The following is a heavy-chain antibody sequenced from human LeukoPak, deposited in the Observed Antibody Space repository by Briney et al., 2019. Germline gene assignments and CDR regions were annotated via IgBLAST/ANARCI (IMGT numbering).Heavy chain of an antibody. V-gene: IGHV3-21*04. CDR2: ISSSSDYI. D-gene: IGHD1-20*01. Sequence: PGGSLRLSCSASGFTFSTYSMNWVRQAPGKGLEWVSSISSSSDYIYYADSVKGRFTISRDNAKNSLYLQMNSLRAEDTAVYYCARVRYNWNRDFDYWGQGTLVTVSS. J-gene: IGHJ4*02. CDR3: ARVRYNWNRDFDY. CDR1: GFTFSTYS.